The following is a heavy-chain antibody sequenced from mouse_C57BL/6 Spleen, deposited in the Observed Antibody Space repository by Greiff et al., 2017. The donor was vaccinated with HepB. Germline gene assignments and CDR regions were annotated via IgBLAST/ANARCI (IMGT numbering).Heavy chain of an antibody. CDR3: ARSYYGSSYHWFAY. Sequence: VKLMESGAELVRPGSSVKLSCKASGYTFTSYWMHWVKQRPIQGLEWIGNIDPSDSETHYNQKFKDKATLTVDKSSSTAYMQLSSLTSEDSAVYYCARSYYGSSYHWFAYWGQGTLVTVSA. V-gene: IGHV1-52*01. CDR1: GYTFTSYW. CDR2: IDPSDSET. J-gene: IGHJ3*01. D-gene: IGHD1-1*01.